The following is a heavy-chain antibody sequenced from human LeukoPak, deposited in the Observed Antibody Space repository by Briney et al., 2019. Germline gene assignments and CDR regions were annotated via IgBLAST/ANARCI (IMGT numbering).Heavy chain of an antibody. J-gene: IGHJ6*03. Sequence: GASVKVSCKASGYTFTSFDINWVRQAPGQGLEWMGWLSPNNGYTAYAPKFLGRVTMTRNTSISTTYMELSRKKSEDNPVYNCVTEGVGVSSSLYRHKFYMDDWGIGTTVTVSS. CDR1: GYTFTSFD. V-gene: IGHV1-8*01. CDR2: LSPNNGYT. D-gene: IGHD6-6*01. CDR3: VTEGVGVSSSLYRHKFYMDD.